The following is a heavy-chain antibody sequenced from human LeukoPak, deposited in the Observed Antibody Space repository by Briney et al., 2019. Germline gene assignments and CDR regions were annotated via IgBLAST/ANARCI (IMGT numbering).Heavy chain of an antibody. Sequence: GASVKVSCKASGYTFTGYYMHWVRQAPGQGLEWMGWINPNSGGTNYAQKFQGRVTMTRDTSISTAYMELSRLRSDDTAVYYCARVGKQQLVRGVVDYWGQGTLVTVSS. D-gene: IGHD6-13*01. J-gene: IGHJ4*02. V-gene: IGHV1-2*02. CDR3: ARVGKQQLVRGVVDY. CDR2: INPNSGGT. CDR1: GYTFTGYY.